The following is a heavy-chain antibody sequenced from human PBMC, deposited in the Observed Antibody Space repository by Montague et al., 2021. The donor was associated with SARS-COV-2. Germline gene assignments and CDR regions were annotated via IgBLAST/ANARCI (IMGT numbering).Heavy chain of an antibody. CDR3: ARGSSFVTIFGVVITDPLFDY. CDR1: GGSFSGYY. J-gene: IGHJ4*02. Sequence: SETLSLTCAVYGGSFSGYYWSWIRQPPGKGLEWIGENNHSGSTNYNSSLKSRVTITVDTSKNQFSLKLSSVTAADTAVYYCARGSSFVTIFGVVITDPLFDYWGQGTLVTVSS. V-gene: IGHV4-34*01. CDR2: NNHSGST. D-gene: IGHD3-3*01.